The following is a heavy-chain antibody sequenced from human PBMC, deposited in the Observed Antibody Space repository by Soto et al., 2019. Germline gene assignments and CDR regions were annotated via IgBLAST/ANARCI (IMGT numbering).Heavy chain of an antibody. V-gene: IGHV1-46*03. D-gene: IGHD1-26*01. CDR2: INPSSGST. J-gene: IGHJ6*02. CDR1: GNTLTRYY. Sequence: GASVKVSCKASGNTLTRYYMHWGRQAPGQGLEWMGIINPSSGSTSYAQKFQGRVTMTRDTSTSTVYMELSSLRSEDTAVYYCARDRAPGWAYYYGMDVWGQGTTVTVSS. CDR3: ARDRAPGWAYYYGMDV.